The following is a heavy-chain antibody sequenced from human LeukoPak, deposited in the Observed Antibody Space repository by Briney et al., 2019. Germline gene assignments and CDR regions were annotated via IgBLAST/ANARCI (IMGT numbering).Heavy chain of an antibody. V-gene: IGHV3-43*01. J-gene: IGHJ4*02. D-gene: IGHD2-15*01. CDR3: AKGGAGRRDYFDY. Sequence: GGSLRLSCAASGFTFDDFTMHWVRQAPGKGLKWVSLISWDGTNTYYVDSVKGRFTISRDNSKNSLYLQMNSLRTEDTALYYCAKGGAGRRDYFDYWGQGTLVTVSS. CDR1: GFTFDDFT. CDR2: ISWDGTNT.